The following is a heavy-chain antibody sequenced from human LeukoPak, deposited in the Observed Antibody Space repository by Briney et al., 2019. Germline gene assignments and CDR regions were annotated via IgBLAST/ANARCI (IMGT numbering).Heavy chain of an antibody. V-gene: IGHV3-11*04. CDR1: GFTFSDYY. CDR3: ARGPYASGTYGRRGWVHYMDV. CDR2: ISSSGSTI. D-gene: IGHD3-10*01. Sequence: GGSLRLSCAASGFTFSDYYMSWIRQAPGKGLEWVSYISSSGSTIYYADSVKGRFTISRDNAKNSLYLQMNSLRAEDTAVYYCARGPYASGTYGRRGWVHYMDVWGKGTTVTISS. J-gene: IGHJ6*03.